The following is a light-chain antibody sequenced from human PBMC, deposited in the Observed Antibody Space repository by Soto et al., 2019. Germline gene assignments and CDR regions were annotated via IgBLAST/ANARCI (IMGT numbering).Light chain of an antibody. CDR3: QQYYSTPSWK. J-gene: IGKJ1*01. V-gene: IGKV4-1*01. CDR1: QSVLYSSNNKTY. CDR2: WAS. Sequence: DIGMTQSPDSLAVSLGERATINCKSSQSVLYSSNNKTYLAWYQQKPGQPPKLLIYWASTRESGVPDRFSGSGSGTDFTLTISSLQAEDVAVYYCQQYYSTPSWKFGHGTKVEIK.